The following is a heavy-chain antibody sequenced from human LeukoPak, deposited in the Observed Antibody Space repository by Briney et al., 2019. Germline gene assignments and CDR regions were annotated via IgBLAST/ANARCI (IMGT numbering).Heavy chain of an antibody. CDR2: IKQDGSEK. CDR3: ARLIVGAIDY. CDR1: GVTFSSYW. V-gene: IGHV3-7*01. Sequence: GGSLRLSCAASGVTFSSYWMSWVRQAPGKGLEWVANIKQDGSEKYYVDSVKGRFTISRDNAKNSLYLQMNSLRAEDTAVYYCARLIVGAIDYWGQGTLVTVSS. J-gene: IGHJ4*02. D-gene: IGHD1-26*01.